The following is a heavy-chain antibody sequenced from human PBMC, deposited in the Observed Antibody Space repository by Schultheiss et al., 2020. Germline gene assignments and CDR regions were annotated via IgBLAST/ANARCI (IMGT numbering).Heavy chain of an antibody. V-gene: IGHV3-48*01. CDR2: ISSSSSTI. Sequence: GESLKISCAASGFTFSSYTMNWVRQAPGKGLEWVSYISSSSSTIYYADSVKGRFTISRDNAKNSLYLQMNSLRAEDTAVYYCARDYYDTSGSALDYWGQGTLVTVSS. J-gene: IGHJ4*02. CDR1: GFTFSSYT. CDR3: ARDYYDTSGSALDY. D-gene: IGHD3-22*01.